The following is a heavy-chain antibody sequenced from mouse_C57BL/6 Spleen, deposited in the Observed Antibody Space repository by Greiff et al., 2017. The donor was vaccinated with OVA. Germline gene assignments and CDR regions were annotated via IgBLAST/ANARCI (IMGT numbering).Heavy chain of an antibody. D-gene: IGHD3-2*02. CDR2: IDPSDSET. V-gene: IGHV1-52*01. CDR1: GYTFTSYW. J-gene: IGHJ3*01. CDR3: ARSPAQVAWFAY. Sequence: QVQLQQPGAELVRPGSSVKLSCKASGYTFTSYWMHWVKQRPIQGLEWIGNIDPSDSETHYNQKFKDKATLTVDKSSSTAYMQLSSRTSEDSAVYYCARSPAQVAWFAYWGQGTLVTVSA.